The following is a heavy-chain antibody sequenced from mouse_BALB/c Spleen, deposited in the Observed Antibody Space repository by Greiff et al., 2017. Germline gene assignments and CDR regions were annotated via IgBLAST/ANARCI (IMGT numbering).Heavy chain of an antibody. CDR3: AREGGTLSGFAY. CDR2: ISDGGSYT. V-gene: IGHV5-4*02. D-gene: IGHD1-3*01. Sequence: EVHLVASGGGLVKPGGSLKLSCAASGFTFSDYYMYWVRQTPEKRLEWVATISDGGSYTYYPDSVKGRFTISRDNAKNNLYLQMSSLKSEDTAMYYCAREGGTLSGFAYWGQGTLVTVSA. CDR1: GFTFSDYY. J-gene: IGHJ3*01.